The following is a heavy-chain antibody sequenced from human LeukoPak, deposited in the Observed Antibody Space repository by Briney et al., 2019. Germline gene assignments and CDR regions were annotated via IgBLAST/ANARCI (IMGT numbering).Heavy chain of an antibody. CDR2: IDPSDSYT. CDR3: ARSYSSCWGTSLGMDV. J-gene: IGHJ6*02. Sequence: GESLKISCKDSGNTFTSYWISWVRQMPGKGLEWMGRIDPSDSYTNYSPSFQGHVTISADKSISSAYLQWSSLKASDTAMYYCARSYSSCWGTSLGMDVWGQGTTVTVTS. CDR1: GNTFTSYW. D-gene: IGHD6-13*01. V-gene: IGHV5-10-1*01.